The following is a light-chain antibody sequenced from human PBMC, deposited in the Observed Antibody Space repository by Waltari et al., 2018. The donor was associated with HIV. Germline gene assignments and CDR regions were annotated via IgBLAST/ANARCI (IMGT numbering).Light chain of an antibody. CDR1: QSLLHTFDNSNY. J-gene: IGKJ1*01. V-gene: IGKV4-1*01. CDR2: WAT. Sequence: IVLTQSPASLAVSPGETPTLPSNSGQSLLHTFDNSNYLGWYQQRPGKPPKLIIYWATIRESGVPARFSGSGSGINFSLTITNFVSEDVAVYYCQQSYATPTFGQGTKLEI. CDR3: QQSYATPT.